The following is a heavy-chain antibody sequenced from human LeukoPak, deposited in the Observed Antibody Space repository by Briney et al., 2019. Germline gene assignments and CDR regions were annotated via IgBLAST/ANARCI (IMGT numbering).Heavy chain of an antibody. CDR2: ISYSGST. D-gene: IGHD3-3*01. V-gene: IGHV4-59*01. CDR1: GGSFRGYY. Sequence: KPSETLSLTCAVCGGSFRGYYWSWIRQPPGKGLEWIGYISYSGSTNYNPSLKSRVTFSVDTSKNQFSLKLSSVTAADTAVYYCARAWGGYYYVFDYWGQGTLVTVSS. CDR3: ARAWGGYYYVFDY. J-gene: IGHJ4*02.